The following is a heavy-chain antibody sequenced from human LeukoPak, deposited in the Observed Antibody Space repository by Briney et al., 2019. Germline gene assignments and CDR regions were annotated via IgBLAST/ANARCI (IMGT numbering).Heavy chain of an antibody. CDR1: LYSLSTGYY. CDR2: IYHSGST. J-gene: IGHJ4*02. CDR3: ASAVVVIRFDY. Sequence: PSGTLSPTRALSLYSLSTGYYWSWIRQPPGKGLAWIGSIYHSGSTYYKPFLKSRVTISVDTSKNQFSLKLSSVTAADTAVYYCASAVVVIRFDYWGQGTLVTVSS. D-gene: IGHD3-22*01. V-gene: IGHV4-38-2*01.